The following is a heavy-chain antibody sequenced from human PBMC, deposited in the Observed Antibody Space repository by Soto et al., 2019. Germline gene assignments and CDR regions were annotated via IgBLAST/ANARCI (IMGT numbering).Heavy chain of an antibody. CDR2: IIPILGVV. Sequence: QVQLVQSGAEVKKPGSSVKVSCKASGGTFSTYTLDWVRQAPGHGLEWMGRIIPILGVVHYAQKFQGTVTIPADKSTSTAYMELSSLRSEDTAVYYCARQTVVVPSGLDYWGQGTLVTVSS. D-gene: IGHD2-2*01. J-gene: IGHJ4*02. V-gene: IGHV1-69*02. CDR1: GGTFSTYT. CDR3: ARQTVVVPSGLDY.